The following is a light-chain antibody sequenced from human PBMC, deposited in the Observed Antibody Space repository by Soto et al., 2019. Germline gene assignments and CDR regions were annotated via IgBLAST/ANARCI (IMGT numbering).Light chain of an antibody. V-gene: IGKV3-11*01. CDR3: QQRSNWPPIT. CDR2: DAS. Sequence: EIVLTPSPGTLSLSPGDRAALSCRASQSFSSNYLAWYQQKPGQAPRLLIYDASNRATGIPARFSGSGSGTDFTLTISSLEPEDFAVYYCQQRSNWPPITFGQGTRLEIK. CDR1: QSFSSNY. J-gene: IGKJ5*01.